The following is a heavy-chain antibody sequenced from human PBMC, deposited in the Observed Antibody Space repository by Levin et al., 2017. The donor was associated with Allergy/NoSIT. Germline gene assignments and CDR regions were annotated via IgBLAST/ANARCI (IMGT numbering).Heavy chain of an antibody. CDR2: IYYSGST. CDR1: GGSISSSSYY. D-gene: IGHD3-22*01. Sequence: SETLSLTCTVSGGSISSSSYYWGWIRQPPGKGLEWIGSIYYSGSTYYNPSLKSRVTISVDTSKNQFSLKLSSVTAADTAVYYCARDRIVSATMISRGPSYYYYGMDVWGQGTTVTVSS. CDR3: ARDRIVSATMISRGPSYYYYGMDV. V-gene: IGHV4-39*07. J-gene: IGHJ6*02.